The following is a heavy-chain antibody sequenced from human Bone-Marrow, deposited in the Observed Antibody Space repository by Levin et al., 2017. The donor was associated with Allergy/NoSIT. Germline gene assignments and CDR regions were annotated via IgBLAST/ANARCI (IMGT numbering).Heavy chain of an antibody. Sequence: SETLSLTCAVSGGSVSGGGFYWSWIRLPPGKGLEWIGYIFYSGSANYNPSLESRVTIPVDKSNNQFSLKLASVTAADTAVYFCARLHGPFIREGFDHWGQGTLVTVSS. V-gene: IGHV4-61*08. J-gene: IGHJ4*02. D-gene: IGHD4-17*01. CDR3: ARLHGPFIREGFDH. CDR2: IFYSGSA. CDR1: GGSVSGGGFY.